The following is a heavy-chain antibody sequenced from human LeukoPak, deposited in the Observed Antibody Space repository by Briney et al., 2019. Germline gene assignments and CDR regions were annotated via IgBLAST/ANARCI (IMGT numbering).Heavy chain of an antibody. Sequence: GGSLRLSCAASGFTFSSYSMNWVRQAPGKRLEWVSSISSSSSYIYYADSVKGRFTISRDNAKNSLYLQMNSLRAEDTAVYYCARDRSFIAVAGTWYFDLWGRGTLVTVSS. V-gene: IGHV3-21*01. CDR1: GFTFSSYS. J-gene: IGHJ2*01. D-gene: IGHD6-19*01. CDR3: ARDRSFIAVAGTWYFDL. CDR2: ISSSSSYI.